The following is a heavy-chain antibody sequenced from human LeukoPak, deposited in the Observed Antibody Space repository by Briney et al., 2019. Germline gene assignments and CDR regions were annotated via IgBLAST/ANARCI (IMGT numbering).Heavy chain of an antibody. Sequence: SETLSLTCTVSGGSISSYYWSWIRQPAGKGLEWIGRIYTSGSTNYNPSLKSRVTVSVDTSKNQFSLKLSSVTAADTAVYYCARDSPNPYCSSTSCYYYYYYYYMDVWGKGTTVTVSS. CDR1: GGSISSYY. J-gene: IGHJ6*03. CDR2: IYTSGST. D-gene: IGHD2-2*01. V-gene: IGHV4-4*07. CDR3: ARDSPNPYCSSTSCYYYYYYYYMDV.